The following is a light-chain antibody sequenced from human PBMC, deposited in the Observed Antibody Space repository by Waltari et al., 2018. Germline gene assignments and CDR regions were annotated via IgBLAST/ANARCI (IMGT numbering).Light chain of an antibody. CDR2: GVS. V-gene: IGLV2-23*02. CDR1: SSDIGSYSL. CDR3: CSYTGSYTLA. J-gene: IGLJ3*02. Sequence: QSALTQPASVSGSPGQSITISCTGTSSDIGSYSLVSWYQQHPGKAPKLIIYGVSGRPPGIPNRFSGSKSGNTASLAISGLQAEDEADYYCCSYTGSYTLAFGGGTNLIVL.